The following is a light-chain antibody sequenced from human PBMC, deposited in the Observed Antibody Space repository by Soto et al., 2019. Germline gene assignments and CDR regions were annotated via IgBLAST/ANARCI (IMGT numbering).Light chain of an antibody. CDR1: QSVSSN. Sequence: EIVMTQSPATLSVSPGERATLSCRASQSVSSNLAWYQKTPGQAPRLLIYGASTRATGIPGRFSGSGSGTEFTLTISSLQSEDFAVYYCQQYNNWPPITFGPGTKVDIK. CDR3: QQYNNWPPIT. CDR2: GAS. V-gene: IGKV3-15*01. J-gene: IGKJ3*01.